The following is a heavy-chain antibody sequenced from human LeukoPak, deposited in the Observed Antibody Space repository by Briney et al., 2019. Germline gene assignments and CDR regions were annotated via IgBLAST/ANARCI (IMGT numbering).Heavy chain of an antibody. CDR1: GYTFISYT. D-gene: IGHD1-26*01. J-gene: IGHJ3*02. V-gene: IGHV1-3*01. CDR2: INPGNGDT. CDR3: ARDQSSGSYGVAAFDI. Sequence: VASVKVSCKTSGYTFISYTLHWVRQAPGHRLEWMGWINPGNGDTKFSQKFQGRVTMTRDTSTSTVYMELSSLRSEDTAVYYCARDQSSGSYGVAAFDIWGQGTMVTVSS.